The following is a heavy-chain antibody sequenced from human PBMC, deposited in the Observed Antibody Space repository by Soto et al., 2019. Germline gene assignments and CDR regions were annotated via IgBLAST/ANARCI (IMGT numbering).Heavy chain of an antibody. CDR1: GGSISSSNW. CDR2: IYHSGST. CDR3: ARHTPAISISDH. Sequence: SETLSLTCAVSGGSISSSNWWSWVRQPPGKGLEWIGEIYHSGSTNYNPSLKSRVTISVDTSKNQFSLKLSSVTAADTAVYYCARHTPAISISDHWGQGTLVTVSS. V-gene: IGHV4-4*02. D-gene: IGHD2-15*01. J-gene: IGHJ4*02.